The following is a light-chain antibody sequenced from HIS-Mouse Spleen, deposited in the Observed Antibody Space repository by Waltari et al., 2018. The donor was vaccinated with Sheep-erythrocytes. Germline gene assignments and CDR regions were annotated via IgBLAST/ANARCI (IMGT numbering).Light chain of an antibody. V-gene: IGLV2-11*01. CDR1: SSDVGGYNY. J-gene: IGLJ2*01. CDR3: CSYAGSYTVV. CDR2: DVS. Sequence: QSALTQPRSVSGSPGQSVTISCTGTSSDVGGYNYVSWYQQHPGKAPKLMIYDVSKRPSGVPGRFSGYKSGNTASLTSSGLQAEDEADYYCCSYAGSYTVVFGGGTKLTVL.